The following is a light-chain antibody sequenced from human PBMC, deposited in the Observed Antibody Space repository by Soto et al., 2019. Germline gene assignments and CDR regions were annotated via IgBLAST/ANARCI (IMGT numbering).Light chain of an antibody. CDR1: QGISSW. V-gene: IGKV1-5*03. Sequence: ESQMTQSPSSLSAYVGDRVTISCRGSQGISSWLAWYQQKPGKAPRLLIYKASSLASGVPSRFSGSGSGTEFTLTISSLQPDDFATYYSQQYRTFGQGTNVDIK. CDR3: QQYRT. CDR2: KAS. J-gene: IGKJ1*01.